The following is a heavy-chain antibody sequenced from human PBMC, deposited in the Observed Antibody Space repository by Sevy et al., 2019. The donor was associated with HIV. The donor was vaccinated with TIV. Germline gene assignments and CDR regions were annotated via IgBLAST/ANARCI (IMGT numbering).Heavy chain of an antibody. CDR3: ARDHAYIVGATREYYFDY. J-gene: IGHJ4*02. V-gene: IGHV3-30*04. D-gene: IGHD1-26*01. CDR2: ISYDGSNK. CDR1: GFTFSSYA. Sequence: GGSLRLSCAASGFTFSSYAMHWVRQAPGKGLEWVAVISYDGSNKYYADSVKGRFTISRDNSKNTLYLQMNSLRAEDTAVYYCARDHAYIVGATREYYFDYWGQGTLVTVSS.